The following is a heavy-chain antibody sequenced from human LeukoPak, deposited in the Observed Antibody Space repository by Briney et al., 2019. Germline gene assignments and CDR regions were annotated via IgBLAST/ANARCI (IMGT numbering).Heavy chain of an antibody. V-gene: IGHV4-34*01. J-gene: IGHJ5*02. CDR3: ASSPRYCSSTICYSWEFGQFDP. CDR1: GGSFSGYY. Sequence: SETLSLICAVYGGSFSGYYWSWIRQPPGKGLEWIGEINHSGSTNYNPSLKSRVTISVDTSKNQFSLKLSSVTAADTAVYYCASSPRYCSSTICYSWEFGQFDPWGQGTLVTVSS. D-gene: IGHD2-2*01. CDR2: INHSGST.